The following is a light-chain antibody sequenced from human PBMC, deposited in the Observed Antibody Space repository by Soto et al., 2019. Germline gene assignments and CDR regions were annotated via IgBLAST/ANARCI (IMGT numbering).Light chain of an antibody. J-gene: IGKJ4*01. V-gene: IGKV3-20*01. CDR3: QQYRSLPLT. CDR1: QSVSSN. Sequence: EIVMTQSPATLSVSPGERATLSCRASQSVSSNLAWYQQKPGQAPRLLIYDASSRATGIPDRFSGSGSGTDFALNISRLEPEDFAVYFCQQYRSLPLTFGGGTKVDI. CDR2: DAS.